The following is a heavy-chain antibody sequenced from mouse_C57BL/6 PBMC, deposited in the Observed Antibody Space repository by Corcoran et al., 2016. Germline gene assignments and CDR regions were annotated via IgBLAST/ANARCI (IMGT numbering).Heavy chain of an antibody. J-gene: IGHJ4*01. V-gene: IGHV3-6*01. CDR2: ISYDGSN. CDR3: AREGIYYDYDYAMDY. D-gene: IGHD2-4*01. Sequence: DVQLQESGPGLVQPSQSLSLTCSVTGYSITSGYYWNWIRQFPGNKLEWMGYISYDGSNNYNPSLKNRISITRDTSKNQFFLKLNSVTTEDTATYYCAREGIYYDYDYAMDYWGQGTSVTVSS. CDR1: GYSITSGYY.